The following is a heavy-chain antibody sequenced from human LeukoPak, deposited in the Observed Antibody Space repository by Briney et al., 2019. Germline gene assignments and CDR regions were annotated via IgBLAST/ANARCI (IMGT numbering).Heavy chain of an antibody. V-gene: IGHV3-15*01. D-gene: IGHD5-18*01. Sequence: GGSLRLSCAASGFTFSNAWKSWVRQAPGKGLEWVGRIKSKTDGGTTDYAAPVKGRFTISRDDSKNTLYLQMNSLKTEDTAVYYCTTVGRGYSYGSPIDYWGQGTLVTVSS. CDR1: GFTFSNAW. CDR3: TTVGRGYSYGSPIDY. J-gene: IGHJ4*02. CDR2: IKSKTDGGTT.